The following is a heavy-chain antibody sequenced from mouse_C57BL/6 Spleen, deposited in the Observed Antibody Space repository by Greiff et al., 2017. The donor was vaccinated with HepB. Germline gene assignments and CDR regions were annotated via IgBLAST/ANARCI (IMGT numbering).Heavy chain of an antibody. J-gene: IGHJ2*01. CDR3: ARDGSSVEAVYFDY. CDR2: INPNYGTT. V-gene: IGHV1-39*01. CDR1: GYSFTDYN. Sequence: EVKLQQSGPELVKPGASVKISCKASGYSFTDYNMNWVKQSNGKGLEWIGVINPNYGTTSYNQKFKGKATLTVDQSSSTAYMQLNILTSEDSAVYYCARDGSSVEAVYFDYWGQGTTLTVSS. D-gene: IGHD1-1*01.